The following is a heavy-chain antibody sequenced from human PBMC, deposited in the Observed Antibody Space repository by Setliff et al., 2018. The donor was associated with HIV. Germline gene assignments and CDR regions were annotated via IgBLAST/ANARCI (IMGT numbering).Heavy chain of an antibody. Sequence: KASETLSLTCTVSGDSITSGSFFWTWIRQNPGKGLEWIGYIYYSGSTYYNPSLKSRVTISVDTSKNQFSLKLSSVTAADTAVYYCARRTFGSGRIDPWGQGTLVTVPQ. J-gene: IGHJ5*02. CDR1: GDSITSGSFF. CDR2: IYYSGST. V-gene: IGHV4-31*03. D-gene: IGHD3-16*01. CDR3: ARRTFGSGRIDP.